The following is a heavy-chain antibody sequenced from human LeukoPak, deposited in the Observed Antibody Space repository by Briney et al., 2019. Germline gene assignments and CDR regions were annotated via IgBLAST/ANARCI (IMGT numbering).Heavy chain of an antibody. Sequence: GGTLRLSCAASGFTFSSYGMSWVRQAPGKGLEWVSAISGSGGSTYYADSVKGRFTISRDNSKNTLYLQMNSLRAEDTAVYYCAKRGANIAVAGDAKKNYYYYMDVWGKGTTVTISS. CDR1: GFTFSSYG. J-gene: IGHJ6*03. D-gene: IGHD6-19*01. CDR2: ISGSGGST. CDR3: AKRGANIAVAGDAKKNYYYYMDV. V-gene: IGHV3-23*01.